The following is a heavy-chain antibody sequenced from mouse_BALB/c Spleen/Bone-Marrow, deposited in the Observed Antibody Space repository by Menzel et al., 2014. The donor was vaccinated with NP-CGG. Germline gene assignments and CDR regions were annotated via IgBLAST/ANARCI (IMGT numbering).Heavy chain of an antibody. CDR1: RFTFSSFA. V-gene: IGHV5-9-1*01. CDR3: ASLDGYFETY. CDR2: ISSGGSHT. D-gene: IGHD2-3*01. Sequence: EVKVEESGGGLVKPGGSLKLPCAASRFTFSSFAMSWVRQTPEKRLEWVATISSGGSHTYYPDSVKGRFTISRDNAKNTLYLQMNSLRSEDTAKYISASLDGYFETYWGQGTLVTVSA. J-gene: IGHJ3*01.